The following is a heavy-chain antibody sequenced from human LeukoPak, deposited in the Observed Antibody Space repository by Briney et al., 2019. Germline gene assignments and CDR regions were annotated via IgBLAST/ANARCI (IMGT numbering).Heavy chain of an antibody. CDR3: ANRSGLTLGYFDL. CDR1: GFTFSDYA. J-gene: IGHJ2*01. CDR2: ITGSVSST. D-gene: IGHD3-10*01. V-gene: IGHV3-23*01. Sequence: GGSLRLSCAASGFTFSDYAMGWVRQAPGKGLEWVSAITGSVSSTDYADSVKGRLTISRDNSKNTLYLQMNSLRVEDTAVYYCANRSGLTLGYFDLWGRGTLVTVSS.